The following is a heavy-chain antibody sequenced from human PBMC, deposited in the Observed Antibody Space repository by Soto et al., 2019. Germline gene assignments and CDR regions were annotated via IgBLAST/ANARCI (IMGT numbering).Heavy chain of an antibody. V-gene: IGHV2-26*01. D-gene: IGHD2-2*01. Sequence: SGPTLVNPTETLTLTCTVSGFSLSNARMGVSWIRQPPGKALEWLAHIFSNDEKSYSTSLKSRLTISKDTSKSQVVLTMTNMDPVDTATYYCARIVEGRYQLLRDDAFDIWGQGTMVTVSS. CDR1: GFSLSNARMG. CDR2: IFSNDEK. J-gene: IGHJ3*02. CDR3: ARIVEGRYQLLRDDAFDI.